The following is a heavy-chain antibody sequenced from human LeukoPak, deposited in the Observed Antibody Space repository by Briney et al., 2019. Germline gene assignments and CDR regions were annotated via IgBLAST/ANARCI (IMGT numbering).Heavy chain of an antibody. V-gene: IGHV3-48*02. CDR1: GFTFSRYT. J-gene: IGHJ4*02. CDR3: ARDHEEYQLLYPFDY. Sequence: GSLRLSCAASGFTFSRYTMNWVRQAPGKGLEGVSYISSSSSTIHYADSVKGRFTISRDNAKNSLYLQMNSLRDEDTAVYYCARDHEEYQLLYPFDYWGQGTLVTVSS. D-gene: IGHD2-2*02. CDR2: ISSSSSTI.